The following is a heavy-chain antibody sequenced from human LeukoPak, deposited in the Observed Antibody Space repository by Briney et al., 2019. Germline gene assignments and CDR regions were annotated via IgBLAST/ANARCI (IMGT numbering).Heavy chain of an antibody. D-gene: IGHD3-22*01. J-gene: IGHJ6*03. Sequence: GGSLRLSCAASGFTFSSYSMNWVRQAPGKGLEWDSSISSSSSYIYYADSVKGRFTISRDNAKNSLYLQMNSLRAEDTAVYYCARDFTTYYYDSPTLPLYYMDVWGKGTTVTVSS. CDR2: ISSSSSYI. CDR3: ARDFTTYYYDSPTLPLYYMDV. V-gene: IGHV3-21*01. CDR1: GFTFSSYS.